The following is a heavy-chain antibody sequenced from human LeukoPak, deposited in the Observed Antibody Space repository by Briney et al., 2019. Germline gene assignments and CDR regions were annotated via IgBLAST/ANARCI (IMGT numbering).Heavy chain of an antibody. CDR1: GFTFSSYG. J-gene: IGHJ5*02. V-gene: IGHV3-30*02. D-gene: IGHD2-2*01. CDR3: AKDQRGYCSSTSCYVYWFDP. Sequence: GGSLRLSCAASGFTFSSYGMHWVRQAPGKGLEWVAFIRYDGSNKYYADSVKGRFTISRDNSKNTLYLQMNSLRAEDTAVYYCAKDQRGYCSSTSCYVYWFDPWGQGTLVTVSS. CDR2: IRYDGSNK.